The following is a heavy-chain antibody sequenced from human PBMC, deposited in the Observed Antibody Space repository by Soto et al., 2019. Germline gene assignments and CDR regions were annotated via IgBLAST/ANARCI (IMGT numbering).Heavy chain of an antibody. CDR1: GGSFSGYY. CDR3: ARQLTTSEGVPGLKWFDP. D-gene: IGHD3-22*01. J-gene: IGHJ5*02. Sequence: SETLSLTCAVYGGSFSGYYWSWIRQPPGKGLEWIGEINHSGSTYDNPSLKSRVTISVDTSNNQFSLKLSSVTAADTAVYYCARQLTTSEGVPGLKWFDPWGQGSLVTVSS. V-gene: IGHV4-34*01. CDR2: INHSGST.